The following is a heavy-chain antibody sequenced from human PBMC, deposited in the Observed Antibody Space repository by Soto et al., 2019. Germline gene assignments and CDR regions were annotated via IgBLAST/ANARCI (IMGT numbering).Heavy chain of an antibody. CDR3: VRDGTKTLRDWFDP. Sequence: SETLSLTCTVSGASISGYYWSWIRKSAGKGLEWIGRIYATGTTDYNPSLKSRVMMSVDTSKKQFSLRLRSVTAADTDVYYCVRDGTKTLRDWFDPWGQGISVTVSS. J-gene: IGHJ5*02. D-gene: IGHD1-1*01. V-gene: IGHV4-4*07. CDR2: IYATGTT. CDR1: GASISGYY.